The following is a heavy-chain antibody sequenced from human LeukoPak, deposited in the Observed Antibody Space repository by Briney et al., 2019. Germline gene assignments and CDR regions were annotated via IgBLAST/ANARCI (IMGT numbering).Heavy chain of an antibody. CDR1: GYTFTGYY. J-gene: IGHJ3*02. V-gene: IGHV1-2*02. Sequence: ASVKVSCKASGYTFTGYYMHWVRQAPGQGLEWMGWINPNSGGTNYAQKFQGRVTMTRDTSISTAYMELSRLRSDDTAVYYCAREVYGDYTEGGAFDIWGQGTMVTVSS. CDR3: AREVYGDYTEGGAFDI. D-gene: IGHD4-17*01. CDR2: INPNSGGT.